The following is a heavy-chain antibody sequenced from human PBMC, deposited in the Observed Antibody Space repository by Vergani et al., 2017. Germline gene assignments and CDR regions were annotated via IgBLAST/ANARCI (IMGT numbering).Heavy chain of an antibody. Sequence: QVQLPESGPGLVKPSETLSLTCTVSGGSLSSYYWSWIRQPPGKGLEWIGYIYYSGSTNYNPSLKSRVTITVDTSQNQFSLKLSSGTAADTAVYYCARHGRSDYDVWSGYNYYYYGMDVWGQGTTVTVSS. CDR2: IYYSGST. J-gene: IGHJ6*02. CDR3: ARHGRSDYDVWSGYNYYYYGMDV. D-gene: IGHD3-3*01. V-gene: IGHV4-59*08. CDR1: GGSLSSYY.